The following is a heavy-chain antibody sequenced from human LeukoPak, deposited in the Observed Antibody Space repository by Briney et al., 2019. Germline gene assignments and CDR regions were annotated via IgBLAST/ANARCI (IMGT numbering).Heavy chain of an antibody. J-gene: IGHJ4*02. Sequence: PGGSLRLSCAASGFTFSSYSMNWVRQAPGKGLEWVSSISSSSSYIYYADSVKGRFTISRDNAKNSLYLQMNSLRAEDTAVYYCARDLLGSGSYKWANEFDYWGQGTLVTVSS. CDR2: ISSSSSYI. D-gene: IGHD3-10*01. CDR3: ARDLLGSGSYKWANEFDY. V-gene: IGHV3-21*01. CDR1: GFTFSSYS.